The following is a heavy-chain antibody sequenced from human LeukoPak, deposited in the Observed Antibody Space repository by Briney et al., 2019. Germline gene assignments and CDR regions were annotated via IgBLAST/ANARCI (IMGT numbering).Heavy chain of an antibody. CDR3: ARDQRH. Sequence: SETLSLTCAVYGGSFSGYYWSWIRQPPGKGLEWIGEINHSGSTNYNPSLKSRVTTSVDTSKNQFSLKLSSVTAADTAVYYCARDQRHWGQGTLVTVSS. CDR2: INHSGST. J-gene: IGHJ4*02. CDR1: GGSFSGYY. V-gene: IGHV4-34*01.